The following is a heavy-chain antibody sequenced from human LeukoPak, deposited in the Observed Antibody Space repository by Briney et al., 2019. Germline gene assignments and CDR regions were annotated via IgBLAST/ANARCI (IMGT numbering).Heavy chain of an antibody. J-gene: IGHJ4*02. CDR3: ARGSGSRWFGELFFGGIDY. V-gene: IGHV3-21*01. CDR2: ISSSSSYI. CDR1: GGSISSSSYY. Sequence: PSETLSLTCTVSGGSISSSSYYWGWVRQAPGKGLEWVSSISSSSSYIYYADSVKGRFTISRDNAKNSLYLQMNSLRAEDTAVYYCARGSGSRWFGELFFGGIDYWGQGTLVTVSS. D-gene: IGHD3-10*01.